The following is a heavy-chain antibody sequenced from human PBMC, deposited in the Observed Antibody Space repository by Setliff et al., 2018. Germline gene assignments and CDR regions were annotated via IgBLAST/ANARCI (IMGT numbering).Heavy chain of an antibody. V-gene: IGHV1-3*01. D-gene: IGHD3-22*01. CDR3: ARINFYDSTAYYYAPHY. CDR2: ITAGNGDT. Sequence: ASVKVSCKASGYTSTTNALHWVRQAPGQSLEWMGWITAGNGDTKYSQKFLDRVTMTTDTSTSTAYMDLRSLRSDDTAMYYCARINFYDSTAYYYAPHYWGQGTLVTVSS. CDR1: GYTSTTNA. J-gene: IGHJ4*02.